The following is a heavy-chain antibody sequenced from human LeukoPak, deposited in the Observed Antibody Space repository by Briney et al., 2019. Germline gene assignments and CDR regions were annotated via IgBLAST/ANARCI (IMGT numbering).Heavy chain of an antibody. D-gene: IGHD2-15*01. CDR1: GYSFTSYW. Sequence: GESLKISCKGSGYSFTSYWIGWVRQMPGKGLEWMGIIYPSDSNTRYNPSFQGQVTISADKSISTAYLQWSSLKASDTAMYYCALNPRGYCSGGGCYIGYWGQGTLVTVSS. CDR2: IYPSDSNT. CDR3: ALNPRGYCSGGGCYIGY. J-gene: IGHJ4*02. V-gene: IGHV5-51*01.